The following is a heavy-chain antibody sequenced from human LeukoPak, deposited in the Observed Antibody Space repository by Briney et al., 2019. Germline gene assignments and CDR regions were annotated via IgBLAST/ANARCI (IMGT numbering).Heavy chain of an antibody. V-gene: IGHV4-59*12. J-gene: IGHJ4*02. Sequence: PSETLSLPCSVSGASINDYYWTWIRQPPGKGREWIGYVYHTGTSGYHPSLKSRVAMSLDTSKNQVSLKLSSVTAADTAVYFCTRVVNGGHFDYWGQGTLVTVSS. D-gene: IGHD2-8*01. CDR1: GASINDYY. CDR2: VYHTGTS. CDR3: TRVVNGGHFDY.